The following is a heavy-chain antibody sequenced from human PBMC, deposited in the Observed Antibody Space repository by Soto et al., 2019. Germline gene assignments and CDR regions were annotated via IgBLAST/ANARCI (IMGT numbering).Heavy chain of an antibody. J-gene: IGHJ6*02. CDR1: EFTFSSYA. Sequence: PGGSLRLPCAASEFTFSSYAMHWVRQAPGKGLEWVAIISFDGINKHHADSVKGRFTISRDNSRNTLFLQMNSLRPEDTAVYYCARDSLFNEGTSTSRYYYYGMDVWGQGTTVTVSS. CDR2: ISFDGINK. CDR3: ARDSLFNEGTSTSRYYYYGMDV. V-gene: IGHV3-30*04. D-gene: IGHD2-2*01.